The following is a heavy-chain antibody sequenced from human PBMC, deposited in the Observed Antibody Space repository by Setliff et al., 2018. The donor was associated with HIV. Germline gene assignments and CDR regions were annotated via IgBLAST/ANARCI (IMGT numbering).Heavy chain of an antibody. CDR3: VRQAYDLVPFDFQY. D-gene: IGHD3-22*01. V-gene: IGHV4-38-2*02. J-gene: IGHJ1*01. Sequence: SETLSLTCTVPGGSISSGYYWGWIRQPPGKGLEWIGTINYSGSTYYSPSLKSRVIISVDTAKNHLSLNLRSVTAADTAVYYCVRQAYDLVPFDFQYWGQGTLVTVSS. CDR2: INYSGST. CDR1: GGSISSGYY.